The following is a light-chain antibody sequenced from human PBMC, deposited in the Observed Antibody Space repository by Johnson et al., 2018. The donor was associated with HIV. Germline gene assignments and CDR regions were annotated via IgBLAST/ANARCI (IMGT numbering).Light chain of an antibody. Sequence: VLTQPPSVSAAPGQKVTISCSGSSSNIGNNYVSWYQQLPRTAPKLLIYDNNKRPSGIPDRFSGSKSGTAATLGITVLPPGDEADYYCGTWDSSLSVYVFGTGTKVTVL. CDR1: SSNIGNNY. CDR3: GTWDSSLSVYV. V-gene: IGLV1-51*01. J-gene: IGLJ1*01. CDR2: DNN.